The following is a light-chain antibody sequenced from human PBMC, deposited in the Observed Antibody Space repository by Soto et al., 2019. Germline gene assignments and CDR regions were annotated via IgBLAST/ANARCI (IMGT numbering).Light chain of an antibody. Sequence: QLVLTQPASVSGSPGQSITISCTGTSSDVGGYDYVSWYQQHPGQAPKLMIFEVSNRPSGVSNRFSGSKSGNTASLTISGLQADDEADYYCSSFTTSGPVFGGGTKVTVL. CDR1: SSDVGGYDY. V-gene: IGLV2-14*01. CDR2: EVS. CDR3: SSFTTSGPV. J-gene: IGLJ3*02.